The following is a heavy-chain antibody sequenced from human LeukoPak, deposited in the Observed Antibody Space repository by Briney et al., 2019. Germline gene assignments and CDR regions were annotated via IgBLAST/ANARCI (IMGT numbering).Heavy chain of an antibody. V-gene: IGHV3-30*18. CDR3: AKSESSLRYFDWLGDYFDY. CDR2: ISYGGSNK. CDR1: GFTFSSYG. D-gene: IGHD3-9*01. Sequence: PGGSLRLSCAASGFTFSSYGMHWVRQAPGKGLEWVAVISYGGSNKYYADSVKGRFTISRDNSKNTLYLQMNSLRAEDTAVYYCAKSESSLRYFDWLGDYFDYWGQGTLVTVSS. J-gene: IGHJ4*02.